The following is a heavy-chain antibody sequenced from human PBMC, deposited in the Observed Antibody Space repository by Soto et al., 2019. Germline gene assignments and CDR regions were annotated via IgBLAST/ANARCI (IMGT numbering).Heavy chain of an antibody. CDR3: ARGLRYAANSELTRYNWFDP. Sequence: SETLSLTCAVYGGSFSGYYWSWIRQPPGKGLEWIGEINHSGSTNYNPSLKGRVTISVDTSQNQFSLKLSSVTAADTAVYYCARGLRYAANSELTRYNWFDPWGQGTLVTVSS. D-gene: IGHD5-12*01. CDR1: GGSFSGYY. V-gene: IGHV4-34*01. J-gene: IGHJ5*02. CDR2: INHSGST.